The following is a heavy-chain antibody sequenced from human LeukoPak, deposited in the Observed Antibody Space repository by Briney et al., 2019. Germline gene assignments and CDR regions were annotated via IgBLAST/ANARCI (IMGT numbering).Heavy chain of an antibody. V-gene: IGHV3-73*01. Sequence: GESLKLSCAASGFTFSGSAMHWVRQAPGKGLEWVGRIRSKANSYATAYAASVKGRFTISRDDSKNTAYLQMNSLKTEDTAVYFCARGSGDYDRVLDYWGQGTLVTVSS. D-gene: IGHD3-22*01. CDR2: IRSKANSYAT. J-gene: IGHJ4*02. CDR1: GFTFSGSA. CDR3: ARGSGDYDRVLDY.